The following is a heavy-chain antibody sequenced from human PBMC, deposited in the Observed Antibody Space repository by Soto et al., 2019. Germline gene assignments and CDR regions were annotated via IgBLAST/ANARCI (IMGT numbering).Heavy chain of an antibody. CDR3: AKQSSGGYLFYYFDY. V-gene: IGHV3-33*06. J-gene: IGHJ4*02. CDR1: GFTFSSYG. CDR2: IWYDGSNK. D-gene: IGHD1-26*01. Sequence: PVGSLRLSCAASGFTFSSYGMHWVRQAPGKGLEWVAVIWYDGSNKYYADSVKGRFTISRDNSKNTLYLQMNSLRAEDTAVYYCAKQSSGGYLFYYFDYWGQGTLVTVSS.